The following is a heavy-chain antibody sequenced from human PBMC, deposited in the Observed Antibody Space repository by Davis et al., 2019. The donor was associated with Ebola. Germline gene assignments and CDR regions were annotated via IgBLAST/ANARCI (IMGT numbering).Heavy chain of an antibody. CDR1: GNSFTSYW. V-gene: IGHV5-51*01. CDR3: ARLDGPYSSSPWYFDY. J-gene: IGHJ4*02. Sequence: GESLKISCTGSGNSFTSYWIGWVRQKPGKGLEWMGIIYTGDSDTRYSPSFQGQVTISADKSISTAYLQWSSLKASDTAMYYCARLDGPYSSSPWYFDYWGQGTLVTVSS. D-gene: IGHD6-6*01. CDR2: IYTGDSDT.